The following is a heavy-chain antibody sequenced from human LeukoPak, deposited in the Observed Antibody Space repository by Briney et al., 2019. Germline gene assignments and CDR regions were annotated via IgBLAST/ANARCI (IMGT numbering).Heavy chain of an antibody. Sequence: TSETLSLTCTVSGGSINSYFWSWIRQSPGKGLEWIGYVYYTGSTNYNPSLKSHFTISMDTSKNQFSLKLSSVTVADTAVYYCARGRRDGSYYFDYWGQGTLVTVSS. V-gene: IGHV4-59*01. CDR3: ARGRRDGSYYFDY. J-gene: IGHJ4*02. CDR2: VYYTGST. CDR1: GGSINSYF.